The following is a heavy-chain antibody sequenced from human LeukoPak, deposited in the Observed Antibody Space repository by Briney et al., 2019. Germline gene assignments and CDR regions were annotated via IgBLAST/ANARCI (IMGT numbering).Heavy chain of an antibody. CDR2: INHSGST. V-gene: IGHV4-34*01. D-gene: IGHD6-19*01. Sequence: SETLSLTCAVYGGSFSGYYWSWIRQPPGKELEWIGEINHSGSTNYNPSLKSRVTISVDTSKNQFSLKLSSVTAADTAVYYCASGGASVAGTGAFDIWGQGTMVTVSS. CDR1: GGSFSGYY. J-gene: IGHJ3*02. CDR3: ASGGASVAGTGAFDI.